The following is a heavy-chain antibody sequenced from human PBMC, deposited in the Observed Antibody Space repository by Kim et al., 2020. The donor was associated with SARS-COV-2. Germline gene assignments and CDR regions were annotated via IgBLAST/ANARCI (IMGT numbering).Heavy chain of an antibody. V-gene: IGHV4-39*07. CDR2: IYYSGST. D-gene: IGHD3-22*01. CDR3: ARVRGYYYDSSGYFYYFDY. Sequence: SETLSLTCTVSGGSISSSSYYWGWIRQPPGKGLEWIGSIYYSGSTYYNPSLKSRVTISVDTSKNQFSLKLSSVTAADTAVYYCARVRGYYYDSSGYFYYFDYWGQGTLVTVSS. J-gene: IGHJ4*02. CDR1: GGSISSSSYY.